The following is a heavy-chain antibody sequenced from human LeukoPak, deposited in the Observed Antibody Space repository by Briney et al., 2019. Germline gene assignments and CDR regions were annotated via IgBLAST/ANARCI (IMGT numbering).Heavy chain of an antibody. CDR1: GFSLNTYS. CDR3: TRGLGEHGGVSDR. CDR2: IKHDGSEQ. D-gene: IGHD3-16*01. J-gene: IGHJ5*02. Sequence: PGGSLRLSCAASGFSLNTYSMNWVRQAPGKGLEWVANIKHDGSEQIYVDSVKGRFTISRDNAKDSVYLQMNSLRAEDTAVYYCTRGLGEHGGVSDRWGQGTLVIVS. V-gene: IGHV3-7*01.